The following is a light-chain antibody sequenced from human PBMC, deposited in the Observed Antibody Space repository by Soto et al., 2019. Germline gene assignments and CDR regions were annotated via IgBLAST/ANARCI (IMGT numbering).Light chain of an antibody. Sequence: EIVMTQSPATLSVSPGERASLSCRASQSVSSNLAWYQQKPGQAPRLLIYGASTRATGIPARFSGSGSGTELTLTISSLQSEDFALYYCQQYINWPPGITFGQGTRLEIK. CDR1: QSVSSN. CDR3: QQYINWPPGIT. CDR2: GAS. J-gene: IGKJ5*01. V-gene: IGKV3-15*01.